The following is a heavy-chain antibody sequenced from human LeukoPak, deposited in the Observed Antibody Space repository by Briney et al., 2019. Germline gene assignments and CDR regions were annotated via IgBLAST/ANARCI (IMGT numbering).Heavy chain of an antibody. CDR3: AKDDVWFGELLYNYFDY. Sequence: PGGSLRLSCAASGFTFSSYGMHWVRQAPGKGLEWVAFIRYDGSNKYYADSVKGRFTISGDNSKNTLYLQMNSLRAEDTAVYYCAKDDVWFGELLYNYFDYWGQGTLVTVSS. J-gene: IGHJ4*02. CDR1: GFTFSSYG. V-gene: IGHV3-30*02. D-gene: IGHD3-10*01. CDR2: IRYDGSNK.